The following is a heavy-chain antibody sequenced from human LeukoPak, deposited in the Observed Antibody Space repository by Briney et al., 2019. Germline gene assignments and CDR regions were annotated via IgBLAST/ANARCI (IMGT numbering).Heavy chain of an antibody. CDR2: IYYSGST. J-gene: IGHJ4*02. CDR1: GGSISSYY. D-gene: IGHD6-6*01. Sequence: SETLSLTCTVSGGSISSYYWRWIRQPPGKGLEWIGYIYYSGSTNYSPSLKSRVTISVDTSKNQFSLKLSSVTAADTAVYYCARGLSSSSGFGYWGQGTLVTVSS. V-gene: IGHV4-59*01. CDR3: ARGLSSSSGFGY.